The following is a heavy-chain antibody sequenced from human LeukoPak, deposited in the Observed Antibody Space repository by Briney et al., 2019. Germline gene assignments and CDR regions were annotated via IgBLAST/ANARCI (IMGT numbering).Heavy chain of an antibody. CDR1: GGSISSYY. CDR3: AREAREYYDSSGYITYFDY. J-gene: IGHJ4*02. CDR2: IYYSGST. D-gene: IGHD3-22*01. Sequence: ASETLSLTCTVSGGSISSYYWSWIRQPPGKGLEWIGYIYYSGSTNYNPSLKSRVTISVDTSKNQFSLKLSSVTAADTAVYYCAREAREYYDSSGYITYFDYWGQGTLVTVSS. V-gene: IGHV4-59*01.